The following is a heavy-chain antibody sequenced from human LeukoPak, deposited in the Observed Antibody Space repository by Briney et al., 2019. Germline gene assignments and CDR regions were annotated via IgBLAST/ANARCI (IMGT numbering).Heavy chain of an antibody. J-gene: IGHJ4*02. Sequence: SVKVSCKASGGTFSSYAISWVRQAPGQGLEWMGGIIPIFGTANYAQKFQGRVTITADKSTSTAYVELSSLRSEDTAVYYCARNYYDSSGYYWYDTDYWGQGTLVTVSS. CDR3: ARNYYDSSGYYWYDTDY. V-gene: IGHV1-69*06. D-gene: IGHD3-22*01. CDR2: IIPIFGTA. CDR1: GGTFSSYA.